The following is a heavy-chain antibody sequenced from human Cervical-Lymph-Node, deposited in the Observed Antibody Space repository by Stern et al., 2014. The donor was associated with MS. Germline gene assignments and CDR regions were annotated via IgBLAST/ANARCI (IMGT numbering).Heavy chain of an antibody. V-gene: IGHV1-69*11. CDR1: GGTLSTHA. CDR3: AREKSDCSGGSCFSSLDY. J-gene: IGHJ4*02. Sequence: QVQLGQSGAEVKKPGSSVKVSCKSSGGTLSTHAISWVRQAPGQGLERLGRIIPILDTTEYAQSFRGRLTIDADASTETAYMERRSLTPDDTAVYYCAREKSDCSGGSCFSSLDYWGQGTLVTVSS. D-gene: IGHD2-15*01. CDR2: IIPILDTT.